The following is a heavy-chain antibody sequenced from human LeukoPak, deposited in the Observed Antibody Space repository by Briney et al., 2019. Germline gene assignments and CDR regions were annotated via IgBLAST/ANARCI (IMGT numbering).Heavy chain of an antibody. CDR2: ISGDGGST. J-gene: IGHJ4*02. Sequence: GGSLRLFCAASGFSFDDYAFHWVRQAPGKGLQWVSLISGDGGSTNYADSVKGRFTISRDNSKNSPYLQMNSLRTEDTALYYCAKGIIVAPFDYWGQGTLVTVSS. V-gene: IGHV3-43*02. D-gene: IGHD5-12*01. CDR1: GFSFDDYA. CDR3: AKGIIVAPFDY.